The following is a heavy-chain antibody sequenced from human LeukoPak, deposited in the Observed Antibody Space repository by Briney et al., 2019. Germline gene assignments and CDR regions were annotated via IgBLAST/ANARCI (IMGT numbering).Heavy chain of an antibody. Sequence: SETLSPTCTVSGGSISSSSYYWGWIRRPPGKGLEWIGSIYYSGSTYYNPSLKSRVTISVDTSKNQFSLKLSSVTAADTAVYYCARNPYYYDSSSHAFDIWGQGTMVTVSS. D-gene: IGHD3-22*01. V-gene: IGHV4-39*07. CDR1: GGSISSSSYY. CDR3: ARNPYYYDSSSHAFDI. CDR2: IYYSGST. J-gene: IGHJ3*02.